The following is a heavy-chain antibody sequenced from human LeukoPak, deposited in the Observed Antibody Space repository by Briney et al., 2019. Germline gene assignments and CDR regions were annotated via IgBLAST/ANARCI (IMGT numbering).Heavy chain of an antibody. J-gene: IGHJ6*04. CDR1: GFTFSIYA. CDR2: ISYDGSNT. V-gene: IGHV3-30*04. CDR3: AELGITMIGGV. D-gene: IGHD3-10*02. Sequence: GGSLRLSCAASGFTFSIYAMHWVRQAPGKGREWVEVISYDGSNTDYAESVKGRFTISRDNSKNTLFLQMNSLRAEDTGVYYCAELGITMIGGVWGKGTTVTISS.